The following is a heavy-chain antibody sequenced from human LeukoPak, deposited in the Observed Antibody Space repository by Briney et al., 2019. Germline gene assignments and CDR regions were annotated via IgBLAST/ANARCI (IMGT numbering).Heavy chain of an antibody. D-gene: IGHD7-27*01. J-gene: IGHJ6*03. CDR2: ISGSGGST. CDR1: GFTFSSYA. V-gene: IGHV3-23*01. Sequence: GGSLRLSCAASGFTFSSYAMSWVRQAPGKGLEWVSAISGSGGSTYYADSVKGRFTISRDNSKNTLYLQMNSLRAEDTAVYYCAETGGAKLGKYYYYYMDVWGKGTTVTVSS. CDR3: AETGGAKLGKYYYYYMDV.